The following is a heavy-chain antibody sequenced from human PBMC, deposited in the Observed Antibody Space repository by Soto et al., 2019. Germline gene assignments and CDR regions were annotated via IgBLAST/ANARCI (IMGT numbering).Heavy chain of an antibody. D-gene: IGHD2-2*01. J-gene: IGHJ5*02. CDR1: GFDFSFYW. Sequence: PGGSLRLSCAASGFDFSFYWMSWVRQSPGKGPEWVANIKFDGSEKQYVDSVKGRFTISRDNARNSVFLQMNSLRAGDTAVYYCVKDGGYCSSATCYSPRNHYFDAWGQGTLVTVSS. V-gene: IGHV3-7*03. CDR3: VKDGGYCSSATCYSPRNHYFDA. CDR2: IKFDGSEK.